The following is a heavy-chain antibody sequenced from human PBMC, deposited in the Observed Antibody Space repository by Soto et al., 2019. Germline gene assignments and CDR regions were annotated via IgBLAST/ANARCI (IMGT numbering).Heavy chain of an antibody. CDR2: ISYDGSNK. CDR3: ARVSSSSWYWFDP. Sequence: GGSLRLSCAASGFTFSSYAMYWVRQAPGKGLEWVAVISYDGSNKYYADSVKGRFTISRDNSKNTLYLQMNSLRAEDTAVYYCARVSSSSWYWFDPWGQGTLVTVSS. D-gene: IGHD6-13*01. J-gene: IGHJ5*02. CDR1: GFTFSSYA. V-gene: IGHV3-30-3*01.